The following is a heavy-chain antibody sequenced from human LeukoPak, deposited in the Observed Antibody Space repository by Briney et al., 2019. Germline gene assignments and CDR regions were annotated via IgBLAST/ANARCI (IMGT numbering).Heavy chain of an antibody. CDR2: IYSGGST. J-gene: IGHJ4*02. CDR3: ARAGQYYFDY. D-gene: IGHD4-11*01. Sequence: PGGSLRLSCAASGFTVSSNYMSWVRQAPGKGLEWVSVIYSGGSTYYADSVKGRFIISRDNSKNTLYLQMNSRRAEDTAVYYCARAGQYYFDYWGQGTLVTVSS. CDR1: GFTVSSNY. V-gene: IGHV3-53*01.